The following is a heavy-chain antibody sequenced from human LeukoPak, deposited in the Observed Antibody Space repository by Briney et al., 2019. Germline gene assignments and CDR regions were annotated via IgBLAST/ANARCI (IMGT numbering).Heavy chain of an antibody. Sequence: SETLSLTCTVSGGSISSTSYYWDWIRQPPGKGLEWIGSIYYSGSTYYNPSLKSRVTISVDTSKNQFSLKLSSVTAADTAVYYCANLYSSGWSDAFDIWGQGTMVTVSS. V-gene: IGHV4-39*01. D-gene: IGHD6-19*01. CDR3: ANLYSSGWSDAFDI. CDR2: IYYSGST. CDR1: GGSISSTSYY. J-gene: IGHJ3*02.